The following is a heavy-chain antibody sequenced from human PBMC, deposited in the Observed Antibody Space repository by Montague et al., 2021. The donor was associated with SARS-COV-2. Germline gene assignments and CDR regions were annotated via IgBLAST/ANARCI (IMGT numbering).Heavy chain of an antibody. CDR2: ISWNSGSI. Sequence: SLRLSCAASGFTFHDYALHWVRQVPGKGLEWVSGISWNSGSIGYGDSVKGRFTISRDNAKNSLYLQMNSLRAGDTALYYCAKDRGYYGSGSYLEYWGQGTLVTVSS. D-gene: IGHD3-10*01. CDR3: AKDRGYYGSGSYLEY. CDR1: GFTFHDYA. J-gene: IGHJ4*02. V-gene: IGHV3-9*01.